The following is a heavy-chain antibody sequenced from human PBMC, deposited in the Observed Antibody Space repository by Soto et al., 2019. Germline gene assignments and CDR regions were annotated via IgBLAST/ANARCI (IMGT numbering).Heavy chain of an antibody. CDR3: ARDAFSSSHFDY. Sequence: QVQLQESGPGLVKPSETLSLTCTVSGGSISNYYWSWIRQPPGKGLEWIGYVYYSGSTNYNPSLKSRVTISVDTSKNQFSLKLSSVTAADTAVYYCARDAFSSSHFDYWGQGIPVTFSS. D-gene: IGHD2-2*01. CDR1: GGSISNYY. J-gene: IGHJ4*02. CDR2: VYYSGST. V-gene: IGHV4-59*01.